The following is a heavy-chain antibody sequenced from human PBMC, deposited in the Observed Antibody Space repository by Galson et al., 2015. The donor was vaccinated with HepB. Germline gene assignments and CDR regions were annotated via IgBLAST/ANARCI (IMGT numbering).Heavy chain of an antibody. J-gene: IGHJ4*02. CDR2: ISSSSSYI. D-gene: IGHD6-19*01. CDR1: GFTFSSYS. V-gene: IGHV3-21*01. CDR3: ARDGHSSGWYYFDY. Sequence: SLRLSCAASGFTFSSYSMNWVRQAPGKGLEWVSSISSSSSYIYYADSVKGRFTISRDNAKNSLYLQMNSLRAEDTAVYYCARDGHSSGWYYFDYWGQGTLVTVSS.